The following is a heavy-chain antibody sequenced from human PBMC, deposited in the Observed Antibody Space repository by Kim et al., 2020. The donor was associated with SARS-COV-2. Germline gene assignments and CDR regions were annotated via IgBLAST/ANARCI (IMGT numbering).Heavy chain of an antibody. CDR2: ISSNGGST. CDR1: GFTFSNYS. Sequence: GGSLRLSCAASGFTFSNYSMHWVRQAPGKGLDYVSVISSNGGSTDYANSVKGRFSISRDSSKSTQYLQMSSRRAEDMALYYGGRGGWEVLGPAAYFD. D-gene: IGHD3-10*01. V-gene: IGHV3-64*01. J-gene: IGHJ4*01. CDR3: GRGGWEVLGPAAYFD.